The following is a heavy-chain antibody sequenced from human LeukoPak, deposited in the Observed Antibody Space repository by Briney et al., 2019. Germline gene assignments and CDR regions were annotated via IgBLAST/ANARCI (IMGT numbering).Heavy chain of an antibody. D-gene: IGHD6-19*01. J-gene: IGHJ4*02. CDR2: IIPMFGTT. CDR1: EVTFITYA. CDR3: ARDTVASLDY. V-gene: IGHV1-69*13. Sequence: SVKVSCKASEVTFITYAISWVRQAPGQGLEWMGGIIPMFGTTNYAQKFQGRVTITADESTSTAYVELSSLRSEDTAIYYCARDTVASLDYWGQGTLVTVSS.